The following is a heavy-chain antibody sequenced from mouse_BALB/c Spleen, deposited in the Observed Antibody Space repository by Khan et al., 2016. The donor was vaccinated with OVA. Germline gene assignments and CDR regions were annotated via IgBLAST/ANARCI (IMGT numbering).Heavy chain of an antibody. Sequence: QVQLQQSGAELEKPGASVKMSCKASGYTFTSYWMHWVKQRPGQGLEWIGYINPSTGYTEYNQRFKDKATLTADTSSSTAYMQLSSLTSEESAVYYCANHGSSSAWLTYWGQGTMVTVSA. D-gene: IGHD1-1*01. CDR1: GYTFTSYW. CDR2: INPSTGYT. CDR3: ANHGSSSAWLTY. V-gene: IGHV1-7*01. J-gene: IGHJ3*01.